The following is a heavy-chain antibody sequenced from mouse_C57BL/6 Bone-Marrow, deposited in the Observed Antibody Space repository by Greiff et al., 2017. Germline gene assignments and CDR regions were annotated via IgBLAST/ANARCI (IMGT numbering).Heavy chain of an antibody. Sequence: VQLQQSGAELVRPGASVKLSCTASGFNIKDDYMHWVKQRPEQGLEWIGWIDPENGDTKYASKFQGKATITADTSSNTAYLQLSSLTSEDTAVYYCTTSYDPFADWGQGTLVTVSA. D-gene: IGHD2-3*01. J-gene: IGHJ3*01. CDR3: TTSYDPFAD. CDR2: IDPENGDT. CDR1: GFNIKDDY. V-gene: IGHV14-4*01.